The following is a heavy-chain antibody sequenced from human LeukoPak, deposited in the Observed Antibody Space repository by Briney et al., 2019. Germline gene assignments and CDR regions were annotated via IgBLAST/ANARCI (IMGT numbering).Heavy chain of an antibody. CDR1: GFTFITYS. D-gene: IGHD3-10*01. Sequence: GGSLRLSCAASGFTFITYSMNWVRQAPGKGLEWVSAISGSGGSTYYADSVKGRFTISRDNSKSTLYLQMNSLRAEDTAVFYCAKRNPYGSGSYDGFDYWGQGTLVTVSS. J-gene: IGHJ4*02. CDR2: ISGSGGST. V-gene: IGHV3-23*01. CDR3: AKRNPYGSGSYDGFDY.